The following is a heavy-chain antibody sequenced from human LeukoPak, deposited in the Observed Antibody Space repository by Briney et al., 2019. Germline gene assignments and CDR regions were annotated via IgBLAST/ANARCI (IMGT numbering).Heavy chain of an antibody. Sequence: GASVKVSCKASGATFSSYAISWVRQAPGQGLEWMGGIIPIFGTANYAQKFQGRVTITADESTSTAYMELSSLRSEDTAVYYCAREIAAAHDAFDIWGQGTMVTVSS. D-gene: IGHD6-13*01. CDR1: GATFSSYA. CDR3: AREIAAAHDAFDI. V-gene: IGHV1-69*13. J-gene: IGHJ3*02. CDR2: IIPIFGTA.